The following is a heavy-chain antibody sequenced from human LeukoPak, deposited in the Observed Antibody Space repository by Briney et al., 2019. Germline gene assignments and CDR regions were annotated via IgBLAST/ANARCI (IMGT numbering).Heavy chain of an antibody. Sequence: GASVKVSCKASGYTFTSYYMHWVRQAPGQGLEWMGLINPSGGSTSYAQKFQGRVTMTRDTSTSTVYMELSSLRSEDTAVYYCAREGPRGITFGGVIVPRALSYWYFDLWGRGTLVTVSS. J-gene: IGHJ2*01. CDR1: GYTFTSYY. CDR2: INPSGGST. V-gene: IGHV1-46*01. CDR3: AREGPRGITFGGVIVPRALSYWYFDL. D-gene: IGHD3-16*02.